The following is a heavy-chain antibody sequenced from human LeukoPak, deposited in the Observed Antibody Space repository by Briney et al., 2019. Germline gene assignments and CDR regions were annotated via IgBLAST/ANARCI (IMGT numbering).Heavy chain of an antibody. V-gene: IGHV3-7*01. Sequence: GGSLRLSCAASGFTFSSYGMHWVRQAPGKGLEWVANIKQDGSEKYYVDSVKGRFTISRDNAKNSLYLQMNSLRAEDTAVYYCAREPHWGQGTLVTVSS. J-gene: IGHJ4*02. CDR3: AREPH. CDR1: GFTFSSYG. CDR2: IKQDGSEK.